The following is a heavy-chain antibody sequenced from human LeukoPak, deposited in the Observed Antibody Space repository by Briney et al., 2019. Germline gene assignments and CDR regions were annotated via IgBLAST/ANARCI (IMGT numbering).Heavy chain of an antibody. D-gene: IGHD2-2*01. V-gene: IGHV3-74*01. CDR1: GFTFSSYW. J-gene: IGHJ3*02. CDR3: ARDCGGTSCRGTAFDI. CDR2: MNGDGSDT. Sequence: GGSLRLSCAASGFTFSSYWMHWFRQAPGKGLVWVSRMNGDGSDTDYADSVKGRFTISRDNAKNTLYLQMNSLRAEDTAVYYCARDCGGTSCRGTAFDIWGQGTKVTVSS.